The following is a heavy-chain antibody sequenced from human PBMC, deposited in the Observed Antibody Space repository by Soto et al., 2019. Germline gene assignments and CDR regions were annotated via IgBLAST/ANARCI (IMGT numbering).Heavy chain of an antibody. CDR3: AKAPPIVVVPAAKENYYYYYMDV. V-gene: IGHV3-23*01. D-gene: IGHD2-2*01. J-gene: IGHJ6*03. CDR2: ISGSGGST. CDR1: GFTFSSYA. Sequence: GGSLRLSCAASGFTFSSYAMSWVRQAPGKGLEWVSAISGSGGSTYYADSVKGRFTISRDNSKNTLYLQMNSLRAEDTAVYYCAKAPPIVVVPAAKENYYYYYMDVWGKGTTVTV.